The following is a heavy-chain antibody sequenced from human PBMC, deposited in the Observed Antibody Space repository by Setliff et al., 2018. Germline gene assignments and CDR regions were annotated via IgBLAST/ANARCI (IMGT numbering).Heavy chain of an antibody. J-gene: IGHJ4*02. CDR3: ARDWEQRGYYFDY. V-gene: IGHV3-48*01. Sequence: GGSLRLSCAAFGFTLRTYNMHWVRHAPGKGLEWVSSISSTSYTIYYADSVKGRFTISRDNAKNSLYLQMNSLRAEDTAVYYCARDWEQRGYYFDYWGQGTLVTVSS. CDR2: ISSTSYTI. CDR1: GFTLRTYN. D-gene: IGHD1-26*01.